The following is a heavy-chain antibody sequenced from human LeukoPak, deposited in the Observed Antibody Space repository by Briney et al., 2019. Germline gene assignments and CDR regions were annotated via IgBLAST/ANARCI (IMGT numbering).Heavy chain of an antibody. J-gene: IGHJ4*02. CDR3: ARASMVRGVINPGDY. V-gene: IGHV5-51*01. CDR2: IYPGDSDT. D-gene: IGHD3-10*01. Sequence: GESLKISCKGSGYSFTSYWIGWVRQMPGKGLEWMGIIYPGDSDTRYSPSFQGQVTISADKSISTAYLQWSSLKASDTAMCYCARASMVRGVINPGDYWGQGTLVTVPS. CDR1: GYSFTSYW.